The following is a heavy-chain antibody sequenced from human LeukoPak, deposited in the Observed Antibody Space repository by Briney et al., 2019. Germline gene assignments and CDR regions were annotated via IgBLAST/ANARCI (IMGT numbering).Heavy chain of an antibody. CDR2: ISGGST. CDR1: GFTFSSNA. Sequence: GGSLRLSCAASGFTFSSNAMSWVRQAPGKGLEWVSVISGGSTYYADSVKGRFTISRDNSKNTLYLQMNSLRAEDTAVYYCAKDEAGAFDIWGQGTMVTVSS. V-gene: IGHV3-23*01. CDR3: AKDEAGAFDI. D-gene: IGHD6-25*01. J-gene: IGHJ3*02.